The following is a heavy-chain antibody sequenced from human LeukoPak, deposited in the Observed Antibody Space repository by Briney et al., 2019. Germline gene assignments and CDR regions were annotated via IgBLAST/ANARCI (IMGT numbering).Heavy chain of an antibody. V-gene: IGHV1-69*04. CDR1: GGTFSSYT. Sequence: SVKVSCKASGGTFSSYTISWVRQAPGQGLEWMGRIIPILGIANYAQKFQGRVTITADKSTSTAYMELSSLRSEDTAVYYCARELLRYFGRGYYYYYMDVWGKGTTVTVSS. J-gene: IGHJ6*03. CDR3: ARELLRYFGRGYYYYYMDV. CDR2: IIPILGIA. D-gene: IGHD3-9*01.